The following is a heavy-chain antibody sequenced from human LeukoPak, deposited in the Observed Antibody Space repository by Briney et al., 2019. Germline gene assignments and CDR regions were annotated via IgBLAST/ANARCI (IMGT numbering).Heavy chain of an antibody. V-gene: IGHV4-61*01. CDR2: IYYSGST. J-gene: IGHJ4*02. CDR3: ASWYYDFSSGYKNFDY. D-gene: IGHD3-3*01. Sequence: SETLSLTCTVSGGSVSSGSYYWSWIRQPPGKGLEWIGYIYYSGSTNYNPSLKSRVTISVDTSKNQFSLKLSSVTAADTAVYYCASWYYDFSSGYKNFDYWGQGTLVTVSS. CDR1: GGSVSSGSYY.